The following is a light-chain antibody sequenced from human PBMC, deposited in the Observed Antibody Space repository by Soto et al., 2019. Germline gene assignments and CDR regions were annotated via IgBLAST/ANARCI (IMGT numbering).Light chain of an antibody. CDR1: QSVSSSY. CDR3: QQYNSYSGT. CDR2: GAS. V-gene: IGKV3-20*01. Sequence: EIVLTQSPGTLSLSPGERATLSCRASQSVSSSYLAWYQQKPGQAPRLLIYGASSRATGIPGRFSGSGSGTEFTLTISSLQPDDFATYYCQQYNSYSGTFGQGTKV. J-gene: IGKJ1*01.